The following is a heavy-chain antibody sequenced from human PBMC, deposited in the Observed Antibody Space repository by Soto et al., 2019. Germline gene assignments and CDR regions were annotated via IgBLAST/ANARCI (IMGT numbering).Heavy chain of an antibody. CDR1: GVTLNDYY. CDR3: ARHGDPKNGGADF. V-gene: IGHV3-11*01. J-gene: IGHJ4*02. Sequence: HVHLVESGGGLVKPAGSLRLSGVASGVTLNDYYVSWIRQAPGKGLEWISYISSSGSTIYYADSVKGRFTVSREHAINLVVPQMNSLGVEDTAMYFCARHGDPKNGGADFWGQAALVYVSS. D-gene: IGHD2-21*01. CDR2: ISSSGSTI.